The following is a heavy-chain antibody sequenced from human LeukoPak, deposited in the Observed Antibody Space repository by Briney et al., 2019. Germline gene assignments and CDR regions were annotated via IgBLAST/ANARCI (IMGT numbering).Heavy chain of an antibody. J-gene: IGHJ3*02. CDR1: GGSISSYY. D-gene: IGHD3-16*02. V-gene: IGHV4-59*01. Sequence: PSETLSLTCTVSGGSISSYYWSWIRQPPGKGLEWIGYIYYSGSTNYNPSLKSRVTISVDTSKNQFSLKLSSVTAADTAVYYCAGHTWSYGSGFDIWGQGTMVTVSS. CDR3: AGHTWSYGSGFDI. CDR2: IYYSGST.